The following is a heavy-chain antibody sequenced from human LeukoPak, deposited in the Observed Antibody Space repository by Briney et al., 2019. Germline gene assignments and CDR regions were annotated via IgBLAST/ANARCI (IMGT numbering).Heavy chain of an antibody. CDR3: ARLDVDRYYYYGMDV. CDR2: ISYDGSNK. D-gene: IGHD5-24*01. CDR1: GFTFSSYG. Sequence: GALRLSCAASGFTFSSYGMHWVRQAPGKGLEWVAVISYDGSNKYYADSVKGRFTISRGNSKNTLYLQMNSLRAEDTAVYYCARLDVDRYYYYGMDVWGQGTTVTVSS. J-gene: IGHJ6*02. V-gene: IGHV3-30*03.